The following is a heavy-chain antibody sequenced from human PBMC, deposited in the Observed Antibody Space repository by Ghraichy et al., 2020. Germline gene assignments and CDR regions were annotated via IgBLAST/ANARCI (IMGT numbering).Heavy chain of an antibody. Sequence: GGSLRLSCAASGFTFSDYFMTWIRQAPGKGLEWVSYISFSGSPTTYADAVRDRFTISRDNAKSTLYLQMNSLRAEDTAVYYCARGYSYGAGRTFDIWGQGTLVTVSS. V-gene: IGHV3-11*06. CDR3: ARGYSYGAGRTFDI. CDR1: GFTFSDYF. CDR2: ISFSGSPT. D-gene: IGHD5-18*01. J-gene: IGHJ4*02.